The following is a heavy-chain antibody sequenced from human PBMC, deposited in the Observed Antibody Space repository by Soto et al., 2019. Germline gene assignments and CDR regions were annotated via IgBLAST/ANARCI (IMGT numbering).Heavy chain of an antibody. J-gene: IGHJ5*02. CDR2: INPNGGRT. D-gene: IGHD1-26*01. CDR3: ARGRGGNYASNWFDA. V-gene: IGHV1-46*01. Sequence: QVQLVQSGAEVKKPGASVKVSCKASGYTLTRNYMQWVRQAPGQGLEWMGIINPNGGRTIFAQKFLGKVNMTTDTSTSTVYLELSGLRSEDSAVYYCARGRGGNYASNWFDAWGQGTLVTVSS. CDR1: GYTLTRNY.